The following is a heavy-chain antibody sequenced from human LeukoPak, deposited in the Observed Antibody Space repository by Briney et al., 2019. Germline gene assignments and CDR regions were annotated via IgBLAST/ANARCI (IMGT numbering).Heavy chain of an antibody. Sequence: GASVKVSCKASGYTFTSYDINWVRQATGQGLEWMGWMNPNSGNTGYAQKFQGRVTMTRNTSISTAYMELSSLRSEDTAVYYCAGRLEPLDYGGDYWGQGTLVTVSS. V-gene: IGHV1-8*01. J-gene: IGHJ4*02. CDR2: MNPNSGNT. CDR3: AGRLEPLDYGGDY. CDR1: GYTFTSYD. D-gene: IGHD4/OR15-4a*01.